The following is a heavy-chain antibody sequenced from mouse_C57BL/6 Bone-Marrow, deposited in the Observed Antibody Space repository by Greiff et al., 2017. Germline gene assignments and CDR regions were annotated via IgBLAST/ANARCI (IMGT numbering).Heavy chain of an antibody. V-gene: IGHV1-61*01. D-gene: IGHD1-1*01. J-gene: IGHJ2*01. CDR2: IYPSDSET. Sequence: VQLQQPGAELVRPGSSVKLSCKASGYTFTSYWMDWVKQRPGQGLEWIGNIYPSDSETHYNQKFKDKATLTVDKSSSTAYMQLSSLTSEDSAVYDCERRDYGSSGYYFDYWGQGTTRTVSS. CDR3: ERRDYGSSGYYFDY. CDR1: GYTFTSYW.